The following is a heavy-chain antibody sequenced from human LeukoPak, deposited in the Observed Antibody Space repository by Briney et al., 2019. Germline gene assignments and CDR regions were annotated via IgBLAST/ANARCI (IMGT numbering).Heavy chain of an antibody. CDR3: AKGPGQWLVPGAFDY. V-gene: IGHV3-53*01. CDR1: GFTVSSNY. D-gene: IGHD6-19*01. CDR2: IYSGGST. Sequence: GGSLRLSCAASGFTVSSNYMSWVRQAPGKGLEWVSVIYSGGSTYYADSVEGRFTISRDNSKNTLYLQMNSLRAEDTAVYYCAKGPGQWLVPGAFDYWGQGTLVTVSS. J-gene: IGHJ4*02.